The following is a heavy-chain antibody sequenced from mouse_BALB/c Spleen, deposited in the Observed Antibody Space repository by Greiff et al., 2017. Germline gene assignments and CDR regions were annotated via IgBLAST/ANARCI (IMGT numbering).Heavy chain of an antibody. CDR1: GFTFSSFG. V-gene: IGHV5-17*02. CDR3: ARSRSEGFSYAMDY. J-gene: IGHJ4*01. CDR2: ISSGSSTI. Sequence: VQLKESGGGLVQPVGSRKLSCAASGFTFSSFGMHWVRQAPEKGLEWVAYISSGSSTIYYADTVKGRFTISRDNPKNTLFLQMTSLRSEDTAMYYCARSRSEGFSYAMDYWGQGTSVTVSS.